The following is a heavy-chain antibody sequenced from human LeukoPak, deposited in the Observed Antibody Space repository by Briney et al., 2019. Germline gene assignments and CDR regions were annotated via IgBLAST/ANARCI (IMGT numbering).Heavy chain of an antibody. D-gene: IGHD5-18*01. CDR1: GFTFSSYS. V-gene: IGHV3-21*01. Sequence: GGSLRLSCAASGFTFSSYSMNWVRQAPGKGLEWVSSISSSSSYIYYADSVKGRFTISRDNAKNSLYLQMNSLRAEDTAVYYCARDRVDTAMDRHAFDIWGQGTMVTVPS. J-gene: IGHJ3*02. CDR3: ARDRVDTAMDRHAFDI. CDR2: ISSSSSYI.